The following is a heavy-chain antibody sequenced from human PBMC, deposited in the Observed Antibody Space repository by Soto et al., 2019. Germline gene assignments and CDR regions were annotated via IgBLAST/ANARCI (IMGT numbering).Heavy chain of an antibody. V-gene: IGHV1-69*02. D-gene: IGHD6-19*01. J-gene: IGHJ4*02. CDR2: IIPILGIA. CDR3: ARGSSVWSAVDY. CDR1: GGTFSSYT. Sequence: QVQLVQSGAEVKKPGSSVKVSCKASGGTFSSYTISWVRQAPGQGLEWMGRIIPILGIANYAQKIQGRVTITADKSTSTDYMELSSLRSEDTAVYYCARGSSVWSAVDYWGQGTLVTVSS.